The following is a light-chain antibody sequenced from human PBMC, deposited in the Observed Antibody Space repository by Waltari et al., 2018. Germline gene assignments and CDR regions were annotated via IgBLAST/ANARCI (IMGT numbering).Light chain of an antibody. CDR3: SSYVGSNIVV. J-gene: IGLJ2*01. V-gene: IGLV2-8*01. Sequence: QSALTQPPSASGSPGQSVTISCTGTSSDVGAYNYVSWYQQHPGKAPKLMIYEVSKRPSGVPARFSGSKSGNTASLTVSGLQAEDEADYSCSSYVGSNIVVFGGGTKLTVL. CDR2: EVS. CDR1: SSDVGAYNY.